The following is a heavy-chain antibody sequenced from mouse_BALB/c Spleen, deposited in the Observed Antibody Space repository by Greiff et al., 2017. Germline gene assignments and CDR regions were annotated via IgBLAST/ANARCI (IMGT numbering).Heavy chain of an antibody. CDR2: ISTYYGDA. D-gene: IGHD2-4*01. V-gene: IGHV1S137*01. Sequence: VKLMESGAELVRPGVSVKISCKGSGYTFTDYAMHWVKQSHAKSLEWIGVISTYYGDASYNQKFKGKATMTVDKSSSTAYMELARLTSEDSAIYYCARSTMITGAWFAYWGQGTLVTVSA. CDR1: GYTFTDYA. J-gene: IGHJ3*01. CDR3: ARSTMITGAWFAY.